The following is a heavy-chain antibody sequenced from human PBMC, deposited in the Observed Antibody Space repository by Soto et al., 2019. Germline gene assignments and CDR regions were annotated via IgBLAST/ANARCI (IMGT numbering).Heavy chain of an antibody. CDR2: ISYDGSNK. Sequence: GGSLRLSCAASGFTFSSYAMHWVRQAPGKGLEWVAVISYDGSNKYYADSVKGRFTICRDNSKNTLYLQMNSLRAEDTAVYYCARLKRRAATVPTAGGMDVWGQGTTVTVSS. D-gene: IGHD4-17*01. CDR1: GFTFSSYA. V-gene: IGHV3-30-3*01. CDR3: ARLKRRAATVPTAGGMDV. J-gene: IGHJ6*02.